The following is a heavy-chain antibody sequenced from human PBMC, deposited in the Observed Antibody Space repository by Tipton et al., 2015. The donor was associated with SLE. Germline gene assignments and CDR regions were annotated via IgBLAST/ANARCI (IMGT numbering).Heavy chain of an antibody. J-gene: IGHJ4*02. CDR3: ARLAHYNSNWYLGV. CDR2: VYYLGAT. V-gene: IGHV4-59*08. D-gene: IGHD3-22*01. CDR1: NGSINLYY. Sequence: TLSLTCTVSNGSINLYYWSWIRQSPGKGLEYIGHVYYLGATNYSPSFESRVAMSVDTSKNQFSLRLRSLTAADTAVYYCARLAHYNSNWYLGVWGQGSLVTVSS.